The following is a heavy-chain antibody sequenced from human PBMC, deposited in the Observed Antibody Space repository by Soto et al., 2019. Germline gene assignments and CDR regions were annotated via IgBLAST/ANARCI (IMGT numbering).Heavy chain of an antibody. D-gene: IGHD2-2*02. CDR2: FYFSGT. V-gene: IGHV4-30-4*01. J-gene: IGHJ5*02. CDR3: ARQVPAAIRLGWFDP. Sequence: SETLSLTCTVSGGSISSGAYYWSWIRQHPGKGLEWIGYFYFSGTYYNPSLKSRVTISGDTSKNQFSLRLSSVTAADTAVYYCARQVPAAIRLGWFDPWGQGTLVTVSS. CDR1: GGSISSGAYY.